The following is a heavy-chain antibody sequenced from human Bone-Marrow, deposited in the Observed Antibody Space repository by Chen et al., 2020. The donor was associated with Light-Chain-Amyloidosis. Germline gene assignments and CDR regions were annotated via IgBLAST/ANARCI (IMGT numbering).Heavy chain of an antibody. Sequence: HVQLVQSGAEVKKPGSSVRVSCKTPLTTHAIVWVRQAPGQGLEWMGGIIPQFNTHYYAQKFQDRVTVTADMSTNIAYMEMSGLRSEDTAVYYCARVKHWNEGEWCFDSWGQGTLVTVSS. CDR2: IIPQFNTH. J-gene: IGHJ4*02. CDR1: LTTHA. V-gene: IGHV1-69*06. CDR3: ARVKHWNEGEWCFDS. D-gene: IGHD1-1*01.